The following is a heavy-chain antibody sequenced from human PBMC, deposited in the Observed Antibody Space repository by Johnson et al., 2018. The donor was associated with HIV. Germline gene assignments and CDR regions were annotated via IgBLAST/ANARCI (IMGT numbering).Heavy chain of an antibody. J-gene: IGHJ3*02. CDR1: GFTFSSYA. Sequence: VQLVESGGGLVQPGGSLRLSCAASGFTFSSYAMSWVRQAPGKGLEWVANIKQDGSEKYYVDSVKGRFTISRDNAKNSLYLQMNSRRAEDTAVYYCARAGGGIAAAGTRAFDIWGQGTMVTVSS. V-gene: IGHV3-7*05. CDR3: ARAGGGIAAAGTRAFDI. CDR2: IKQDGSEK. D-gene: IGHD6-13*01.